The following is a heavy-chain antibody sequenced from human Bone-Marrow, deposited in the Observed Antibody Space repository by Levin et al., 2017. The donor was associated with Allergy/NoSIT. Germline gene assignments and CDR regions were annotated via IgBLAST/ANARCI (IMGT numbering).Heavy chain of an antibody. Sequence: SETLSLTCIVSGDAITRGDYWWTWIRQSPGKGLEWVGYINHSGTTYYNPSLKGRLTISIDTSKNQLSLNLMSVTAADTAVYYCARGRSSSWYFPAPNWFDRWGQGTLVFVSS. V-gene: IGHV4-30-2*06. CDR3: ARGRSSSWYFPAPNWFDR. CDR1: GDAITRGDYW. J-gene: IGHJ5*02. D-gene: IGHD6-13*01. CDR2: INHSGTT.